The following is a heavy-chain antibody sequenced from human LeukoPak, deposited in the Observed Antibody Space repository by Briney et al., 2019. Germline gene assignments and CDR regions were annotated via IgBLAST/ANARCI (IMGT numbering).Heavy chain of an antibody. J-gene: IGHJ4*02. CDR1: GFTFSNYG. V-gene: IGHV3-23*01. CDR3: AKALHSSSWYGDY. CDR2: ISGSGGST. D-gene: IGHD6-13*01. Sequence: PGGSLRLSCAASGFTFSNYGMSWVRQAPGKGLEWVSVISGSGGSTYYEDSVKGRFTISRDNSKSTLYLQMNSLRAEDTAVYYCAKALHSSSWYGDYWGQGTLVTVSS.